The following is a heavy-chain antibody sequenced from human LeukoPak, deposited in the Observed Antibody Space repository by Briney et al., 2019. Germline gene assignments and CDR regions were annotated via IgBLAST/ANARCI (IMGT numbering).Heavy chain of an antibody. CDR3: ARDPITIFGVVIARFDY. CDR2: INPNSGGT. D-gene: IGHD3-3*01. J-gene: IGHJ4*02. CDR1: GYTFTGYY. V-gene: IGHV1-2*02. Sequence: ASVKVSCKASGYTFTGYYMHWVRQAPGQGLEWMGWINPNSGGTNYAQKFQGRVTMTRDTSISTAYMELRRLRSDDTAVYYRARDPITIFGVVIARFDYWGQGTLVTVSS.